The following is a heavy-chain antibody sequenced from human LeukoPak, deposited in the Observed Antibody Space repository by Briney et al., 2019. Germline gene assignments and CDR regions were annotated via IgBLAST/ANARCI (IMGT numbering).Heavy chain of an antibody. V-gene: IGHV4-4*09. D-gene: IGHD5-24*01. CDR1: GGSISSYY. CDR3: ARQVRRRWLAFGY. Sequence: SETLSLTCTVSGGSISSYYWSWIRQPPGKGLEWIGYIYTSGSTNYNPSLKSRVTISVDTSKNQFSLKLSSVTAADTAVYYCARQVRRRWLAFGYWGQGTLVTVSS. J-gene: IGHJ4*02. CDR2: IYTSGST.